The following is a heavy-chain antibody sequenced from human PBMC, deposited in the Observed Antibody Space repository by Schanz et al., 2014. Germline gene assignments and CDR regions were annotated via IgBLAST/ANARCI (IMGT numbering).Heavy chain of an antibody. V-gene: IGHV3-48*02. J-gene: IGHJ4*02. CDR2: IGRTSNNK. CDR1: DFNFRNSD. D-gene: IGHD3-10*01. CDR3: AREGERKGMLPYYFDY. Sequence: QLVESGGGLVQPGGSLRLSCAVSDFNFRNSDMNWVRQAPGKGLEWISYIGRTSNNKYYADSVKGRFTISRDNAKNSLYLQMNSLRDEDTAVYYCAREGERKGMLPYYFDYWGQGALVTVSS.